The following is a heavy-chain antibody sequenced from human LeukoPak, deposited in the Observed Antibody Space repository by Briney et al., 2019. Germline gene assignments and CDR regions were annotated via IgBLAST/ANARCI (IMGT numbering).Heavy chain of an antibody. Sequence: GGSLRLSCAASGFTFSNYEMNWVRQAPGKGLEWVSYISSSGSTIYYADSVKGRFTISRDNAKNSLYLQMNSLRAEDTAVYYCARDLAIAAAGNGRYWGQGTLVTVSS. J-gene: IGHJ4*02. D-gene: IGHD6-13*01. CDR2: ISSSGSTI. CDR3: ARDLAIAAAGNGRY. CDR1: GFTFSNYE. V-gene: IGHV3-48*03.